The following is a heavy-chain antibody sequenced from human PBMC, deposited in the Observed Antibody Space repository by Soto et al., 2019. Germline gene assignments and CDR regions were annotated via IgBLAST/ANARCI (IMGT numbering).Heavy chain of an antibody. CDR1: GGSISSSNW. CDR2: IYHSGST. J-gene: IGHJ4*02. V-gene: IGHV4-4*02. Sequence: QVQLQESGPGLVKPSGTLSLTCAVSGGSISSSNWWSWVRQPPGKGLEWIGEIYHSGSTNYNPSLKSRVXXSXDXXKNQFSLKLSSVTAADTAVYYCARAVAGTSRVFDYWGQGTLVTVSS. D-gene: IGHD6-19*01. CDR3: ARAVAGTSRVFDY.